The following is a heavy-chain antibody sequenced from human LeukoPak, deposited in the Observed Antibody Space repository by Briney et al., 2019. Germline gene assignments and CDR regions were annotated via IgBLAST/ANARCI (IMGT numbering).Heavy chain of an antibody. D-gene: IGHD3-22*01. CDR1: GFTFSNAW. Sequence: GGSLRLSCAASGFTFSNAWMSWVRQAPGKGLEWVGRIKSKTDGGTTDYAAPVKGRFTISRDDSKNTLYLQMNSLKTEDTAVYYCTTERLYYYDSSGYYLGLFDYWGQGTLVTVSS. V-gene: IGHV3-15*01. J-gene: IGHJ4*02. CDR3: TTERLYYYDSSGYYLGLFDY. CDR2: IKSKTDGGTT.